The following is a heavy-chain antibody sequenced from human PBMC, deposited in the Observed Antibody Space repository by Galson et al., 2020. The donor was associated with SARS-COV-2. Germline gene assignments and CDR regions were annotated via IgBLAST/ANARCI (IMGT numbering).Heavy chain of an antibody. Sequence: GALRLSCAASGFTFSSYGMHWVRQAPGKGLEWVAVIWYDGSNKYYADSVKGRFTIARDNSKNTLYLQMNSLRAEDTAVYYCARDLVGAQGEYYFDYWGQGTLVTVSS. CDR3: ARDLVGAQGEYYFDY. CDR2: IWYDGSNK. V-gene: IGHV3-33*01. D-gene: IGHD1-26*01. CDR1: GFTFSSYG. J-gene: IGHJ4*02.